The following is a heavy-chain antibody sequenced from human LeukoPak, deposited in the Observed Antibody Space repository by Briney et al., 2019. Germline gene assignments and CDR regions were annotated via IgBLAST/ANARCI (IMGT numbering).Heavy chain of an antibody. CDR2: IYYSGST. CDR3: VRELTYVDY. Sequence: PSETLSLTCTVSGGSISSGDYYWSWIRQPPGKGLEWIGYIYYSGSTYYNPSLKSRVTMSVDTSKNQFSLKLSSVTAADTAVYYCVRELTYVDYWGQGTLVTVSS. CDR1: GGSISSGDYY. J-gene: IGHJ4*02. V-gene: IGHV4-30-4*01.